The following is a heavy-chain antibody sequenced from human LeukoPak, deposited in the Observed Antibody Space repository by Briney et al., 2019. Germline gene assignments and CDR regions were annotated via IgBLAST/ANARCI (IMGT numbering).Heavy chain of an antibody. CDR1: GGSISSGGYY. J-gene: IGHJ6*03. V-gene: IGHV4-30-2*01. CDR2: IYHSGST. CDR3: ARESEGYYYYYMDV. Sequence: SETLSLTCTVSGGSISSGGYYWSWIRQPPGKGLEWIGYIYHSGSTYYNPSLKSRVTISVDRSKNQFSLKLSSVTAADTAVYYCARESEGYYYYYMDVWGKGTTVAVSS.